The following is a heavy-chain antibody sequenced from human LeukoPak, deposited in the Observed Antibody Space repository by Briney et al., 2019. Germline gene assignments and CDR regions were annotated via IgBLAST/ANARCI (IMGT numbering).Heavy chain of an antibody. J-gene: IGHJ4*02. Sequence: GGGLRLSCAASRFTFSSYSMNWVRQAPGKGLEWVSYISSSGSYIYYADSWKGRVTISRDNSKDALSLQMSTLRAQDTAVYYCAKDSYYDYVWGSYRYTNQFDYWGQGTLVTVSS. D-gene: IGHD3-16*02. CDR1: RFTFSSYS. CDR3: AKDSYYDYVWGSYRYTNQFDY. V-gene: IGHV3-21*04. CDR2: ISSSGSYI.